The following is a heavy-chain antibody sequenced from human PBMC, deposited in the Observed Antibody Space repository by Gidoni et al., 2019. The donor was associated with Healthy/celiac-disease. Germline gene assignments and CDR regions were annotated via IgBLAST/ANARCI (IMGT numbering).Heavy chain of an antibody. Sequence: QVQLVQSGAEVKKPGASVKVSCKASGYTFTSYDINWVRQATGQGLEWMGWMNPNSGNTGYAQKFQGRVTMTRNTSISTAYMELSSLRSEDTAVYYCARGVIGITMVRGVIITRIYYGMDVWGQGTTVTVSS. CDR1: GYTFTSYD. CDR2: MNPNSGNT. CDR3: ARGVIGITMVRGVIITRIYYGMDV. D-gene: IGHD3-10*01. J-gene: IGHJ6*02. V-gene: IGHV1-8*01.